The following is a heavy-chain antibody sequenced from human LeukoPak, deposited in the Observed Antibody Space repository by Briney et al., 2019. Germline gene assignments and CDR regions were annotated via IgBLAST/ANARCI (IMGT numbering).Heavy chain of an antibody. CDR3: ARDGGDYYDSSGYYLPDY. CDR1: AFTCDDYN. CDR2: ITWDGSST. D-gene: IGHD3-22*01. J-gene: IGHJ4*02. Sequence: GGSLRLSCAASAFTCDDYNMHWVRQAPGKGLEWVSLITWDGSSTDYADSVKGRFTISRDNSKNTLYLQMNSLRAEDTAVHYCARDGGDYYDSSGYYLPDYWGQGTLVTVSS. V-gene: IGHV3-43*01.